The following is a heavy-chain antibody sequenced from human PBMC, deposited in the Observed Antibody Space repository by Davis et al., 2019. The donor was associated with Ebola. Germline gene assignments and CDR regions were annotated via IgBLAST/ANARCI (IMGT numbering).Heavy chain of an antibody. CDR3: ARGPSTGNSFSY. J-gene: IGHJ4*02. Sequence: GGSLRLSCVASGFTFSSYTMSWVRQAPGKGLEWVSATSGTGGSTYYADSVKGRFTISRDNSKNTLYLQMNSLRAEDTAVYYCARGPSTGNSFSYWGQGTLVTVSS. CDR2: TSGTGGST. V-gene: IGHV3-23*01. CDR1: GFTFSSYT. D-gene: IGHD6-13*01.